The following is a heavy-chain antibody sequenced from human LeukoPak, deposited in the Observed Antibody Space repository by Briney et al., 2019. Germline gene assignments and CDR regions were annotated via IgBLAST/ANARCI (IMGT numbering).Heavy chain of an antibody. J-gene: IGHJ5*02. CDR3: AREPGGCSSTSCYNP. D-gene: IGHD2-2*02. CDR2: INPNSGGT. Sequence: ASVKVSCKASGYTFTGYYMHWVRQAPGQGLEWMGWINPNSGGTNYAQKFQGRVTMTRDTSISTAYMELSRLRSDDTAVYYCAREPGGCSSTSCYNPWGQGTLVTVSS. CDR1: GYTFTGYY. V-gene: IGHV1-2*02.